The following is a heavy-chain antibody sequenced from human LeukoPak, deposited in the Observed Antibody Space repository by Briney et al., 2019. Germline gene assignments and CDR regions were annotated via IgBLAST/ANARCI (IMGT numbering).Heavy chain of an antibody. CDR1: GFTSSSYS. CDR2: ISGSSSTR. J-gene: IGHJ3*02. Sequence: GGSLRLSCAASGFTSSSYSMNWVRQAPGKGLEWVTYISGSSSTRYYADSVKGRFTISRDNAKNSLYLQMNSLRAEDTSVYYCARYGDYGAFDIWGQGTMVTVSS. V-gene: IGHV3-48*01. D-gene: IGHD4-17*01. CDR3: ARYGDYGAFDI.